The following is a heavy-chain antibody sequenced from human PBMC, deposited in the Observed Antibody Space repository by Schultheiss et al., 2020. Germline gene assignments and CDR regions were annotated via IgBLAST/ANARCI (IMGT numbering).Heavy chain of an antibody. CDR2: ISGSGGST. J-gene: IGHJ6*02. Sequence: GESLKISCAASGFTFSSYAMSWVRQAPGKGLEWVSAISGSGGSTYYADSVKGRFTISRDNSKNTLYLQMNSLRAEDTAVYYCAKGVLEWLPYYGMDVWGQGTTVTVSS. CDR3: AKGVLEWLPYYGMDV. V-gene: IGHV3-23*01. D-gene: IGHD3-3*01. CDR1: GFTFSSYA.